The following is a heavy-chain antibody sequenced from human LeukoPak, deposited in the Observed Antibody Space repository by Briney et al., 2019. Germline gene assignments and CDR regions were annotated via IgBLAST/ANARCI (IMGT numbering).Heavy chain of an antibody. CDR2: ISYSGST. D-gene: IGHD4-17*01. V-gene: IGHV4-59*08. J-gene: IGHJ3*02. Sequence: SETLSLTCTVSGGSISSYYWSWIRQPPGKGLERIGYISYSGSTNYNPSLKSRVTISVDTSKNQFSLKLSSVTAADTAVYYCARHTVTTEIDAFDIWGQGTMVTVSS. CDR1: GGSISSYY. CDR3: ARHTVTTEIDAFDI.